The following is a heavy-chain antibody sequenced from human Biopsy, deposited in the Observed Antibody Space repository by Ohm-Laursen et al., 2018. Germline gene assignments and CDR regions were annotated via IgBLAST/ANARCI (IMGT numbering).Heavy chain of an antibody. CDR3: AKVYNMFGQTSPDAFDI. CDR1: GFNYNIYG. D-gene: IGHD3-10*02. CDR2: ISYDGSNT. V-gene: IGHV3-30*18. Sequence: SLRLSCSASGFNYNIYGMHWVRQAPGKGLEWVAVISYDGSNTYYEDSVKGRFIISRDNSKNTLYLQMNSLGAEDTAVYYCAKVYNMFGQTSPDAFDIWGQGTMVTVSS. J-gene: IGHJ3*02.